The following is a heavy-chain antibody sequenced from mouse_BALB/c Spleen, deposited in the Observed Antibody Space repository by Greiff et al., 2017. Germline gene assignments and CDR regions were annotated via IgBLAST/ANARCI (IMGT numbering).Heavy chain of an antibody. CDR2: IWGAGST. V-gene: IGHV2-3*01. CDR1: GFSLTSYG. J-gene: IGHJ3*01. CDR3: AKPDYYGYGFAY. D-gene: IGHD2-2*01. Sequence: QVQLKESGPGLVAPSQSLSITCTVSGFSLTSYGVRWLRQPPGKGLEWLGVIWGAGSTNYHSALIPRLSISKDNSKSQVFLKLNSRQTDDKATYYCAKPDYYGYGFAYWGQGTLVTVSA.